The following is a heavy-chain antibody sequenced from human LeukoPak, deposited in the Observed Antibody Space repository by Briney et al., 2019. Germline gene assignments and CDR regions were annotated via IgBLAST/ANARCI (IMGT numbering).Heavy chain of an antibody. D-gene: IGHD6-6*01. J-gene: IGHJ4*02. CDR3: ARGFEADRRNSSSLSDY. CDR2: IYSGGST. CDR1: GFTVSSNY. Sequence: PGGSLRLSCAASGFTVSSNYMSWVRQAPGKGLEWVSVIYSGGSTYYADSVKGRFTISRDNSKNTLYLQMNSLRAEDTAVYYCARGFEADRRNSSSLSDYWGQGTLVIVSS. V-gene: IGHV3-53*01.